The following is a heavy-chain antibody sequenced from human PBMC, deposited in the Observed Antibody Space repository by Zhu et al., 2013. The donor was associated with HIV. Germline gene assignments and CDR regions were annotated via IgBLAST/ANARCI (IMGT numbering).Heavy chain of an antibody. J-gene: IGHJ6*02. D-gene: IGHD1-7*01. CDR2: IGTHNSHT. CDR1: GYIFTNYG. CDR3: ARDRSERQLLADYYYYGLDV. Sequence: LVQSRGEVKKPGAVSEGLLARPSGYIFTNYGITWVRQAPGQGLEWMGWIGTHNSHTKSSQQFQGRLSMTTDTLTRTAYMELRSLRSDDSALYFCARDRSERQLLADYYYYGLDVWGQGTTVTVSS. V-gene: IGHV1-18*01.